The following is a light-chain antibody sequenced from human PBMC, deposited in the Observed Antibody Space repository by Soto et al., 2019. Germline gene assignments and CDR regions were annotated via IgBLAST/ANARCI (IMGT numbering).Light chain of an antibody. CDR3: QQHNNWPPLT. V-gene: IGKV3-15*01. J-gene: IGKJ4*01. Sequence: EIVMTQSPATLSVSPGERATLSCRASQSVSSNLAWYQQKPGQAPRLLIYGASTRATGIPARFSGSGSGTEFTPTISSLQSEVFAVYYCQQHNNWPPLTFGGGTKVEIK. CDR1: QSVSSN. CDR2: GAS.